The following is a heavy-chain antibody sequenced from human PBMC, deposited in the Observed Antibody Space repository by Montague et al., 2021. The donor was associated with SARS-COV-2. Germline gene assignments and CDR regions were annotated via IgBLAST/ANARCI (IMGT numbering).Heavy chain of an antibody. Sequence: SETLSLTCTVSGGPIGSSSYYWGWIRQPPGKGLEWIGSIYYSGSTYYNPSLKSRVTISVDTSKNQFSLKLSSVTAADTAVYYCASPTYYYDSSGSDAFDIWGQGTMVTVSS. J-gene: IGHJ3*02. V-gene: IGHV4-39*01. CDR3: ASPTYYYDSSGSDAFDI. CDR2: IYYSGST. D-gene: IGHD3-22*01. CDR1: GGPIGSSSYY.